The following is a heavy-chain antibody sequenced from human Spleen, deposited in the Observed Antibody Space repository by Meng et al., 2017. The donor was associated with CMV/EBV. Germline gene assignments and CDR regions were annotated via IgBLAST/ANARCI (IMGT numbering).Heavy chain of an antibody. D-gene: IGHD2-15*01. Sequence: HVQLVESGGGVRQPRMSPTLSCAASVFTFSSYAMHWVRQAPGKGLEWVAVISYDGINKYYADSVKGRFTISRDNSKNTLYLQMNSLRAEDTAVYYCAREGGLDYWGQGTLVTVSS. CDR3: AREGGLDY. V-gene: IGHV3-30-3*01. CDR2: ISYDGINK. J-gene: IGHJ4*02. CDR1: VFTFSSYA.